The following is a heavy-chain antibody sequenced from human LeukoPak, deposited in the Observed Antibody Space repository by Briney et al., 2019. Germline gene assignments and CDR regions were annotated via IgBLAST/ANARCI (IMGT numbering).Heavy chain of an antibody. V-gene: IGHV3-23*01. CDR1: GFPFSSYA. CDR3: ANGHLYHCGGGSCYFDY. Sequence: GGSLRLSCAASGFPFSSYAMSWVRQAPGKGLEWVSAISGSGGSTYSADSVTDRFTISRDNSKNTLYLQMNSLRAEDTAVYYCANGHLYHCGGGSCYFDYWGQGTLVTVSS. CDR2: ISGSGGST. D-gene: IGHD2-15*01. J-gene: IGHJ4*02.